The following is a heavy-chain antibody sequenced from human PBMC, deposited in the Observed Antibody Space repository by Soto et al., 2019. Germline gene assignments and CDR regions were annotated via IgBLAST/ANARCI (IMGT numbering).Heavy chain of an antibody. V-gene: IGHV4-30-2*01. D-gene: IGHD1-26*01. J-gene: IGHJ4*02. CDR2: INHLETT. Sequence: SETLSLTCTVSGASITFGGYSWSWIRQTPGKGLEWIGYINHLETTFYNPSFESRLTLSIDRAKNQFSLKLHSVSAADRAVYFCARGGGSDSFDYWGQGILVTVSS. CDR1: GASITFGGYS. CDR3: ARGGGSDSFDY.